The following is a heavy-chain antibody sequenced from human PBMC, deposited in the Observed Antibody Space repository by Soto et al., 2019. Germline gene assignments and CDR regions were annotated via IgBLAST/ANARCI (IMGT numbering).Heavy chain of an antibody. CDR1: GGTFSRYA. V-gene: IGHV1-69*01. J-gene: IGHJ4*02. Sequence: QVQLVQSGAEVKKPGSSVKVSCKASGGTFSRYAISWVRQAPGQGLEWMGGTIPMFGTGNYAQKFQGRVTITADESTNTAYMELSSLRSEDTAIYYCARGWGYESSEYYYAYCGQGTLVTVSS. D-gene: IGHD3-22*01. CDR3: ARGWGYESSEYYYAY. CDR2: TIPMFGTG.